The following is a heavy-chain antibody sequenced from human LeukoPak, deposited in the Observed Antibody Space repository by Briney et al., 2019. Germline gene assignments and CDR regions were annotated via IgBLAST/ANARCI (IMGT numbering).Heavy chain of an antibody. D-gene: IGHD6-19*01. CDR2: ISGSGGST. J-gene: IGHJ4*02. Sequence: GGSLRLSCADSGFTFSSYAMSWVRQAPGKGLEWVSAISGSGGSTYYADSVKGRFTISRDNSKNTLYLQMNSLRAEDTAVYYCAKLTDSSGFWLVYWGQGTLVTVSS. CDR3: AKLTDSSGFWLVY. CDR1: GFTFSSYA. V-gene: IGHV3-23*01.